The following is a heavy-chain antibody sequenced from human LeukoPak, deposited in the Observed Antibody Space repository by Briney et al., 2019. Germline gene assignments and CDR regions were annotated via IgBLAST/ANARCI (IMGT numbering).Heavy chain of an antibody. V-gene: IGHV3-7*03. CDR1: GFTFSSYW. CDR3: ATVLYYYDTGAFDF. Sequence: GGSLRLSCAASGFTFSSYWMTWVRQAPGKGLEWVANIKQDGSEKYYVDSVKGRFTISRDNAKNSLYLQMNSLKTEDTAIYYCATVLYYYDTGAFDFWGLGTRVTVSS. CDR2: IKQDGSEK. D-gene: IGHD3-22*01. J-gene: IGHJ3*01.